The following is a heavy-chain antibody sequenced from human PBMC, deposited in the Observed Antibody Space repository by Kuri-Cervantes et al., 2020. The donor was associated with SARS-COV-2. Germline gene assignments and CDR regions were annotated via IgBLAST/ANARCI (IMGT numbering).Heavy chain of an antibody. Sequence: SETLSLTCAVYGGSFSGYYWSWIRQPPGKGLEWIGEINHSGSTNYNPSLKSRVTVSVDTSKNQFSLKLSSVTAADTAVYYCARRARVWFGEDAPITFQLGGMDVWGQGTTVTVSS. V-gene: IGHV4-34*01. CDR2: INHSGST. J-gene: IGHJ6*02. CDR1: GGSFSGYY. CDR3: ARRARVWFGEDAPITFQLGGMDV. D-gene: IGHD3-10*01.